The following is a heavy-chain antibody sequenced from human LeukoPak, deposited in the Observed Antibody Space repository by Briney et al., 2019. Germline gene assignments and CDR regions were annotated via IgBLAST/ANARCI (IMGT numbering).Heavy chain of an antibody. J-gene: IGHJ1*01. CDR1: GGTFDSYT. CDR3: AREAFCSSTSCYFQY. CDR2: IVPMYNTG. Sequence: SVKVSCKASGGTFDSYTISWVRQAPGQGLEWVGGIVPMYNTGHYAQKFQGRVTITADGSTSTVHLELSSLRSEDTAVYFCAREAFCSSTSCYFQYWGQGTLVIVSS. D-gene: IGHD2-2*01. V-gene: IGHV1-69*13.